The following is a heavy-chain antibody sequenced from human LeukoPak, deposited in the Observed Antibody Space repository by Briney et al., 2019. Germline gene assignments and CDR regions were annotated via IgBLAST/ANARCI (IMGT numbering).Heavy chain of an antibody. Sequence: SETLSLTCAVYGGSFSDNYWSWIRQSPGKGLEWIGEINHSGSINYNPSLKSRITISVDTSKNQFSLRLSSVTAADTAVYYCARGADSSSWFWCDAWGQGTLVTVSS. D-gene: IGHD6-13*01. CDR2: INHSGSI. CDR1: GGSFSDNY. J-gene: IGHJ5*02. V-gene: IGHV4-34*01. CDR3: ARGADSSSWFWCDA.